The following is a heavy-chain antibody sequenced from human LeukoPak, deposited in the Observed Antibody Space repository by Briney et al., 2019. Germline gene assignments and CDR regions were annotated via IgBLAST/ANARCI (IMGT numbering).Heavy chain of an antibody. CDR2: ISSSGSTI. D-gene: IGHD3-10*01. J-gene: IGHJ4*02. CDR1: GFTFSSYE. CDR3: ARGLRGPDY. Sequence: GGSLRLSCAASGFTFSSYEMNWVRQAPGKGLEWVSYISSSGSTIYYADSVKGRFTISRDNAKNTLYLQMNSLRVEDTAVYYCARGLRGPDYWGQGTLVTVSS. V-gene: IGHV3-48*03.